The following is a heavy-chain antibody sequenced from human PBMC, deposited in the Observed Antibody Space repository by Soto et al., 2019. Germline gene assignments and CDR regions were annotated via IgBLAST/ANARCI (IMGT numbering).Heavy chain of an antibody. CDR2: IIPILGIA. Sequence: QVQLVQSGAEVKKPGSSVKVSCKASGGTFSSYIISWVRQAPGQGLEWMGRIIPILGIANYAQKFQGRVTIXXDKATSTAYMELRSLRSEDTAVYYCATCPQTAIVGAADCDYWGQGTLVTVSS. CDR3: ATCPQTAIVGAADCDY. D-gene: IGHD1-26*01. CDR1: GGTFSSYI. J-gene: IGHJ4*02. V-gene: IGHV1-69*02.